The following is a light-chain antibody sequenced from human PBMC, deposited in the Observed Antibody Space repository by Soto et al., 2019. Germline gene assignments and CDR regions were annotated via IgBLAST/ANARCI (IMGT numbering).Light chain of an antibody. CDR2: GAF. CDR3: LPYGRTQNI. Sequence: IVLTQSPDTLSLSPGDTATFSCRASQTVSANYLAWYLQKRGQAPRLLIYGAFKRATGIPERFSGSGSGTDFSLTIRGLEPEDICVFYCLPYGRTQNIFGEGYKLEI. J-gene: IGKJ2*01. CDR1: QTVSANY. V-gene: IGKV3-20*01.